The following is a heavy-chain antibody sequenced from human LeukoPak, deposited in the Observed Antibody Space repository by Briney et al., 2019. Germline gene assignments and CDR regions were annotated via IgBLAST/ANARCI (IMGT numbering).Heavy chain of an antibody. J-gene: IGHJ4*02. CDR2: TKQDGSEK. CDR3: AREWQGGIAAAGTRIEGDY. D-gene: IGHD6-13*01. CDR1: GFSVSGYW. Sequence: GGSLRLSCAVSGFSVSGYWMTWVRQAPGKGLEGVANTKQDGSEKNYVDSVKGRFTISRDNAENSLFLQMNSLRVEDTAVYYCAREWQGGIAAAGTRIEGDYWGQGTLVAVSS. V-gene: IGHV3-7*01.